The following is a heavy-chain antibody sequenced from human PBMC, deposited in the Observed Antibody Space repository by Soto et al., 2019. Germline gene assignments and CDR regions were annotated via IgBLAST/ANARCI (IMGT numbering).Heavy chain of an antibody. CDR3: ARDSGSYMDVSD. V-gene: IGHV1-18*01. CDR2: ISAYNGET. Sequence: QVQLVQSGAEVKKPGASVKVSCKASGYTFTSSGFSWVRQAPGQGLEWMAWISAYNGETHYAQKFQGRVTMTTDTSTRTSYMELRSLRSDDTAVYYCARDSGSYMDVSDWGQGTLVTVSS. J-gene: IGHJ4*02. CDR1: GYTFTSSG. D-gene: IGHD1-26*01.